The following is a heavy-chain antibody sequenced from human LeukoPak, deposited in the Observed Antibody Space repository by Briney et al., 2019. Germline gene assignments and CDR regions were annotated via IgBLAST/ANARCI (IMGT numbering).Heavy chain of an antibody. J-gene: IGHJ3*02. CDR3: ARAIGYGSGSYYAESGAFDI. V-gene: IGHV4-59*01. CDR2: IYYSGST. Sequence: SETLSLTCTVSGGSISSYYWSWLRQPPGKGLEWIGYIYYSGSTNYNPSLKSRVTISVDTSKNQFSLKLSSVTAADTAVYYCARAIGYGSGSYYAESGAFDIWGQGTMVTVSS. D-gene: IGHD3-10*01. CDR1: GGSISSYY.